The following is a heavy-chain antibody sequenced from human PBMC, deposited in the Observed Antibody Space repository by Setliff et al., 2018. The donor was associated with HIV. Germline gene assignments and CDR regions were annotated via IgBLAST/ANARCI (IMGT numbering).Heavy chain of an antibody. CDR1: SGSVNNYW. CDR2: IYYSGST. Sequence: ETLSLTCNVSSGSVNNYWWTWIRQPPGKGLEWIGYIYYSGSTYYNPSLKSRVTISDDTSKNQFSLMLSSVTAADTAVYYCARLGDYDSSGYSWFDYWGQGTLVTVSS. J-gene: IGHJ4*02. CDR3: ARLGDYDSSGYSWFDY. V-gene: IGHV4-59*02. D-gene: IGHD3-22*01.